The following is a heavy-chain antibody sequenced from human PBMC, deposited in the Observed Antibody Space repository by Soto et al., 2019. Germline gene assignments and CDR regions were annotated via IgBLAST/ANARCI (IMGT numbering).Heavy chain of an antibody. J-gene: IGHJ5*02. CDR2: INAGNGNT. Sequence: QVQLVQSGAEVKKPGASVKVSCKASGYTFTSYAMHWVRQAPGQRLEWMGWINAGNGNTKYSQKFQGRVTITRDTSASTAYMELSSLRSEDTAVYYCARGITRVGDSPWENGFDPWGQGTLVTVSS. CDR1: GYTFTSYA. CDR3: ARGITRVGDSPWENGFDP. V-gene: IGHV1-3*01. D-gene: IGHD3-3*01.